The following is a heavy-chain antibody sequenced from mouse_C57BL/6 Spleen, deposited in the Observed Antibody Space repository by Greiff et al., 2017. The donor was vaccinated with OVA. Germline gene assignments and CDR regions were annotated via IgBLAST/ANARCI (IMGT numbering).Heavy chain of an antibody. V-gene: IGHV1-55*01. CDR3: ARWGLREVFFAY. CDR2: IYPGSGST. D-gene: IGHD1-1*01. CDR1: GYTFTSYW. Sequence: VQLQQPGAELVKPGASVKMSCKASGYTFTSYWITWVKQRPGQGLEWIGDIYPGSGSTNYNEKFKSKATLTVDTSSSTAYMQLSSLTSEDSAVYYCARWGLREVFFAYWGQGTLVTVSA. J-gene: IGHJ3*01.